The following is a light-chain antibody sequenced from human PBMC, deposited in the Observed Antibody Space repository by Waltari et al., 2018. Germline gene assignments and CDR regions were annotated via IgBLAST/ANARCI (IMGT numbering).Light chain of an antibody. Sequence: PGQGVTISCSGSSSNIGSHTVTWYQQLPGTAPKLLIYTNNQRPSGVPDRFSGSKSGTSGSLAISGLQSEDEADYYCSTWDDSLNGVMFGGGTKLTVL. V-gene: IGLV1-44*01. CDR1: SSNIGSHT. J-gene: IGLJ3*02. CDR3: STWDDSLNGVM. CDR2: TNN.